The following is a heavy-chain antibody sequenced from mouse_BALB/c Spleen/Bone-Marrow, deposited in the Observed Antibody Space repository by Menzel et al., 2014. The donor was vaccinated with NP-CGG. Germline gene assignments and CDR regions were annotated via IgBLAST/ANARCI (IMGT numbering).Heavy chain of an antibody. V-gene: IGHV1-69*02. D-gene: IGHD1-1*01. Sequence: QVQLQQSGAELVRPGASVKLSCKASGYTFTSYWINWVKQRPGQGLEWIGNIYPSDSYTNYNQKFKDKATLTVDKSSTTAYMQLSSPTSEDSAVYYCPRGGSSHYYFDYWGQGTTLTVSS. CDR1: GYTFTSYW. CDR2: IYPSDSYT. CDR3: PRGGSSHYYFDY. J-gene: IGHJ2*01.